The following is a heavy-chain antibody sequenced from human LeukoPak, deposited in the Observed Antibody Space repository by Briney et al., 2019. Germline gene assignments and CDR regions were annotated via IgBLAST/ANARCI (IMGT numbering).Heavy chain of an antibody. CDR3: ARAPQNDYGDYGYYYYYGMDV. Sequence: GGSLRLSCAAAGFTFSSYEMNWVRQAPGKGLEWVSYISSSGSTIYYADSVKGRFTISRDNAKHSLYLQMNSLRAEDTAVYYCARAPQNDYGDYGYYYYYGMDVWGQGTTVTVSS. V-gene: IGHV3-48*03. CDR1: GFTFSSYE. J-gene: IGHJ6*02. CDR2: ISSSGSTI. D-gene: IGHD4-17*01.